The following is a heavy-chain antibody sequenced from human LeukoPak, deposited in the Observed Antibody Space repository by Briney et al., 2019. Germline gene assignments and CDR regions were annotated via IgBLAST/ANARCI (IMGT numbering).Heavy chain of an antibody. CDR3: TRESGAFSPFGF. CDR1: GGSILTTNW. CDR2: VRLSGAS. J-gene: IGHJ4*02. Sequence: SETLSLTCAVSGGSILTTNWWSWVRQPPGKGLEWIGEVRLSGASNYNPSLKSRVNMSIDKSKNQLSLELTSVTAADTAIYYCTRESGAFSPFGFWGQGTLVTVSS. V-gene: IGHV4-4*02. D-gene: IGHD1-26*01.